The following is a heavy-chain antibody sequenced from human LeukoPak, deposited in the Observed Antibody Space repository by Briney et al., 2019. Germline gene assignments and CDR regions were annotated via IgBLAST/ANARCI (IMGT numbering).Heavy chain of an antibody. CDR1: GFMFDEST. V-gene: IGHV3-43*01. Sequence: GGSLRLSCATSGFMFDESTMHWVRQAPGKGLEWVSLINWDGGATKYAVSVKGRFTVSRDNSKNSLYLQMNSLRTEDTALYYCAKGDEESPMNLYYWGRGTLVTVSS. CDR3: AKGDEESPMNLYY. CDR2: INWDGGAT. D-gene: IGHD3-22*01. J-gene: IGHJ4*02.